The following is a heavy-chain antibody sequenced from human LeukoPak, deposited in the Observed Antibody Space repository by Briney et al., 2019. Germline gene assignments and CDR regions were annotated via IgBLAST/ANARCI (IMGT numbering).Heavy chain of an antibody. V-gene: IGHV4-30-4*01. CDR3: ARAGETGEFDY. Sequence: SQTLSLTCTVSGGSISSGNCYWSWIRQPPGKGLEWIGSIYYSGSTYYNPSLKSRVTISVDTSRNQFSLRLSSVTAADTAMYYCARAGETGEFDYWGQGTLVTVSS. CDR1: GGSISSGNCY. CDR2: IYYSGST. J-gene: IGHJ4*02. D-gene: IGHD7-27*01.